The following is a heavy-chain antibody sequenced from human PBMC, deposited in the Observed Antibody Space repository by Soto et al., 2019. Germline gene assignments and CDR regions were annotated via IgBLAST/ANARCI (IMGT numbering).Heavy chain of an antibody. J-gene: IGHJ4*02. CDR2: IYHSGST. V-gene: IGHV4-30-2*01. CDR1: GGSISSGGYS. CDR3: ARGPPFH. D-gene: IGHD3-16*01. Sequence: SETLSLTCAVSGGSISSGGYSWSWIRQPPGKGLEWIGYIYHSGSTYYNPSLKSRVTISVDRSKNQFSLKLSSVTAADTAVYYCARGPPFHWGRGTLVTVSS.